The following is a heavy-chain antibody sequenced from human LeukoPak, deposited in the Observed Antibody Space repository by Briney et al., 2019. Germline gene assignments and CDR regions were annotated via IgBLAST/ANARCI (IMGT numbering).Heavy chain of an antibody. Sequence: PSETLSLTCTVPGGSISSSSYYWGWIRQPPGKGLEWIGSIYYSGSTYYNPSLKSRVTISVDTSKNQFYLKLSSVTAADTAVYYCARHVDYYDSSGYYTADYWGQGTLVTVSS. CDR1: GGSISSSSYY. V-gene: IGHV4-39*01. CDR2: IYYSGST. D-gene: IGHD3-22*01. J-gene: IGHJ4*02. CDR3: ARHVDYYDSSGYYTADY.